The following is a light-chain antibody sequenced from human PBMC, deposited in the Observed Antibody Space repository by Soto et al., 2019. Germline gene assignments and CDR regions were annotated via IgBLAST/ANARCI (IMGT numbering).Light chain of an antibody. CDR1: QTISTY. V-gene: IGKV1-39*01. Sequence: DIQMTQSPSSLSASVGDRVTITCRASQTISTYLNWYQQNPWKAPKLLIYAASNLQNGVPSRFSGSGSGTDFTLTISSLQPQDFATDYCQKSCSIPYTFGQGTKLEIK. J-gene: IGKJ2*01. CDR3: QKSCSIPYT. CDR2: AAS.